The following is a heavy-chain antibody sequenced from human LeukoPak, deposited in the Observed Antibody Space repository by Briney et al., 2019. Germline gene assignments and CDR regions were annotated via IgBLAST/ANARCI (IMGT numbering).Heavy chain of an antibody. CDR1: GYTFTSYA. CDR2: INAGNGNT. Sequence: ASVKVSCKASGYTFTSYAMHWVRQAPGQRLEWMGWINAGNGNTKYSQEFQGRVTITRDTSASTAYMELSSLRSEDMAVYYCARDPYSSGWYYVDVWGKGTTVTVSS. D-gene: IGHD6-19*01. J-gene: IGHJ6*03. CDR3: ARDPYSSGWYYVDV. V-gene: IGHV1-3*03.